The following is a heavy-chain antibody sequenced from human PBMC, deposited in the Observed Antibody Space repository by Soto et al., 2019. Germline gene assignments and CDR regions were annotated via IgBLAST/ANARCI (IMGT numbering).Heavy chain of an antibody. CDR2: ITVAGGGI. D-gene: IGHD1-26*01. Sequence: EVQLLESGGGLAQPGGSLSLSCAASGFAFISSAMAWIRQTPGKGLQWVSAITVAGGGIYYEDSVKGRFTISRDNSKKTLYLQMNSRSAEDTAQYFCAKWPPSPKMGVTSNWGQGTLVTVSS. V-gene: IGHV3-23*01. CDR3: AKWPPSPKMGVTSN. J-gene: IGHJ4*02. CDR1: GFAFISSA.